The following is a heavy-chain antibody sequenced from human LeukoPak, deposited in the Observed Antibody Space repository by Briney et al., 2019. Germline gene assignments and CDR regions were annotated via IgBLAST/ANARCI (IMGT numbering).Heavy chain of an antibody. CDR3: AKESPAFDY. V-gene: IGHV3-23*01. J-gene: IGHJ4*02. CDR1: GFTFSNFA. Sequence: GGSLRLSCAASGFTFSNFAMSWVRQAPGKGLEWVSAISGSGADTYYADSVKGRFTISRDNSKNTLYLQMDSLRAEDTAVYYCAKESPAFDYWGQGTLVTVSS. CDR2: ISGSGADT.